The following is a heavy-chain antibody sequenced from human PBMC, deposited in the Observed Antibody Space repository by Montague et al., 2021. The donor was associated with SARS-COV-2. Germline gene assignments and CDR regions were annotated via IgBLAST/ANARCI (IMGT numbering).Heavy chain of an antibody. V-gene: IGHV3-21*01. J-gene: IGHJ4*02. CDR2: ISSGSSLI. CDR3: ARDRYSNASPDY. D-gene: IGHD1-26*01. Sequence: SQRLSCAASGFTFGTSTMIWVRQAPGKGLEWVSSISSGSSLILYADSVKGRFTISRDNAGNSLYLQMDSLRPEDTAVYFCARDRYSNASPDYWGQGTLVTVSS. CDR1: GFTFGTST.